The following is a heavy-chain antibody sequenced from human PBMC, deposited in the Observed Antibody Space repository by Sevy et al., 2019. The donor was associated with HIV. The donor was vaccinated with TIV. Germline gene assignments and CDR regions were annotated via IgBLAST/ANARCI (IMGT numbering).Heavy chain of an antibody. J-gene: IGHJ4*02. D-gene: IGHD2-21*02. CDR1: GYTFTTYG. Sequence: ASVKVSCKTSGYTFTTYGIIWVRQAPGQGLEWMGWISAYNGDTNYAQKLQGRVSMTTDTSTSTACLEVRSLRSDDTAVYYCARAATVVTPDSWGQGTLVTVSS. V-gene: IGHV1-18*04. CDR3: ARAATVVTPDS. CDR2: ISAYNGDT.